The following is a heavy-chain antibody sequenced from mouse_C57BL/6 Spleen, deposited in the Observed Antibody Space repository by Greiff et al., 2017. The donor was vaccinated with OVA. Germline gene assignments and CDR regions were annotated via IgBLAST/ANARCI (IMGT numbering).Heavy chain of an antibody. V-gene: IGHV1-69*01. CDR1: GYTFTSYW. J-gene: IGHJ4*01. CDR3: ARKRGPYYAMDY. Sequence: QVQLQQPGAELVMPGASVKLSCKASGYTFTSYWMHWVKQRPGQGLERIGEIDPSDSYTNYNQKFKGKSTLTVDKSSSTAYMQLSSLTSEDSAVYYCARKRGPYYAMDYWGQGTSVTVSS. CDR2: IDPSDSYT. D-gene: IGHD3-3*01.